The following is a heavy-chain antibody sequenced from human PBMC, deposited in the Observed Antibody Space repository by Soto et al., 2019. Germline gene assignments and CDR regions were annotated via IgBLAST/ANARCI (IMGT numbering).Heavy chain of an antibody. V-gene: IGHV4-59*01. D-gene: IGHD2-15*01. CDR2: IYYSGST. J-gene: IGHJ6*02. CDR1: GGSISSYY. CDR3: ARDGLNCSGGSCYSKGPYYYGMDV. Sequence: SETLSLTCTVSGGSISSYYWSWIRQPPGKGLEWIGYIYYSGSTNYNPSLKSRVTISVDTSKNQFSLKLSSVTAADTAVYYCARDGLNCSGGSCYSKGPYYYGMDVWGQGTTVTVSS.